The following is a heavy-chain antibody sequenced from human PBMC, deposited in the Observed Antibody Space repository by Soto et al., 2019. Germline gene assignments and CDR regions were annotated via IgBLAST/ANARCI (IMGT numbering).Heavy chain of an antibody. CDR3: ASDEFRGDYSTYRWFDT. CDR1: GYTVTSYY. V-gene: IGHV1-46*01. Sequence: QVQLVQSGAEVREPWASGKVSCKASGYTVTSYYIHWVRQSPGQGFEWIGIINPGAGGRSYAQKCQGRVTFTRDASTSTVDMELSSLRSEDTAVYHCASDEFRGDYSTYRWFDTWGQGTLVSVS. CDR2: INPGAGGR. D-gene: IGHD4-4*01. J-gene: IGHJ5*02.